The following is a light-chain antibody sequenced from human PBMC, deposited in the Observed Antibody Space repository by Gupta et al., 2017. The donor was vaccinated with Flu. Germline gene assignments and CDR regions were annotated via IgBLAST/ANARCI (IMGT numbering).Light chain of an antibody. CDR3: SASADSIRGPYV. CDR2: SNN. Sequence: QSVLTQPPSASGTPGQRVTISCSGSSSNIGSNYVYWYQQLPGTAPKLIIYSNNQRPSGVPHRFSCDNYCASASPVISXRXSEDEAXDYWSASADSIRGPYVFGDGTKVTVL. V-gene: IGLV1-47*02. CDR1: SSNIGSNY. J-gene: IGLJ1*01.